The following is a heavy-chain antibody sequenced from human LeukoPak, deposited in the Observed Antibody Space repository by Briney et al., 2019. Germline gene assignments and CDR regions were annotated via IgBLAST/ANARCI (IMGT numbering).Heavy chain of an antibody. CDR1: GGTFSSYA. CDR3: AILRHYDFWSGYYHFDY. V-gene: IGHV1-69*13. J-gene: IGHJ4*02. CDR2: IIPIFGTA. Sequence: SVKVSCKASGGTFSSYAISWVRQAPGQGLEWMGGIIPIFGTANYAQKFQGRVTITADESTSTAYMELSSLRSEDTAVYYCAILRHYDFWSGYYHFDYWGQGTLVTVSS. D-gene: IGHD3-3*01.